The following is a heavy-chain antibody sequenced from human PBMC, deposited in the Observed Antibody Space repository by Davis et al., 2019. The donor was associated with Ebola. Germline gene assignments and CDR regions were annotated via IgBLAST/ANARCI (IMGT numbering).Heavy chain of an antibody. Sequence: MPSETLSLTCTVSGGSISSYYWSWIRQPPGKGLEWIGYIYHSGSTYYNPSLKSRVTISVDRSKNQFSLKLSSVTAADTAVYYCARDGGWSGNNYFDYWGQGTLVTVSS. CDR3: ARDGGWSGNNYFDY. CDR1: GGSISSYY. D-gene: IGHD6-19*01. CDR2: IYHSGST. V-gene: IGHV4-59*12. J-gene: IGHJ4*02.